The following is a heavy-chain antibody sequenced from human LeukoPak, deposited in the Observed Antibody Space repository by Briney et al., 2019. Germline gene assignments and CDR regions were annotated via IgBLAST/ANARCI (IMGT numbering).Heavy chain of an antibody. CDR1: GYTFTSYG. D-gene: IGHD3-10*01. Sequence: ASVKVSCKASGYTFTSYGISWVRQAPGQGLEWMGWISAYKGNTNYAQKLQGRVTMTTDTSTGTAYMELRSLRSDDTAVYYCARESVIPGEHYYYYGMDAWGQGTTVTVSS. CDR3: ARESVIPGEHYYYYGMDA. V-gene: IGHV1-18*01. CDR2: ISAYKGNT. J-gene: IGHJ6*02.